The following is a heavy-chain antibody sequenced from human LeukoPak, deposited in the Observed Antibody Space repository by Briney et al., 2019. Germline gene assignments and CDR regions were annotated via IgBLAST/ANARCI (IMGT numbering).Heavy chain of an antibody. CDR3: AKDIHPASYYDFWSGYYTGFDY. D-gene: IGHD3-3*01. Sequence: PGGSLRLSCAASGFTFDDYAIHWVRQAPGKGLEWVSGISWNSGVIGYADSVKGRFTISRDNAKNSLYLQMNSPRPEDTALYYCAKDIHPASYYDFWSGYYTGFDYWGLGTLVTVSS. CDR2: ISWNSGVI. CDR1: GFTFDDYA. V-gene: IGHV3-9*01. J-gene: IGHJ4*02.